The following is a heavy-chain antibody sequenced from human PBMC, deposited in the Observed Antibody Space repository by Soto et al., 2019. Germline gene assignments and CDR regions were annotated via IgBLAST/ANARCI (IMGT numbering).Heavy chain of an antibody. D-gene: IGHD3-9*01. J-gene: IGHJ3*02. CDR2: IKQDGSEK. V-gene: IGHV3-7*01. CDR1: GFTFSSYW. CDR3: ARGILAGDAFDI. Sequence: LRLSCAASGFTFSSYWMSWVRRAPGKGLEWVANIKQDGSEKYYVDSVKGRFTISRDNAKNSLYLQMNSLRAEDTAVYYCARGILAGDAFDIWGQGTMVTVSS.